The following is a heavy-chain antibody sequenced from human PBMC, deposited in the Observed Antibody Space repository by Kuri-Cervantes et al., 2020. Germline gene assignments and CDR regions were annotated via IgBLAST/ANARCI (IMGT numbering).Heavy chain of an antibody. V-gene: IGHV3-30*02. Sequence: GESLKISCVASGFNFNTYAMHWVRQAPGKGLEWLAFIRFDGSKTYYVDSVKGRFTISRDNAKNSLYLQMNSLRTEDTAFYYCTKDGSSWSGDWYFDFWGRGTLVTVSS. D-gene: IGHD6-13*01. CDR3: TKDGSSWSGDWYFDF. CDR2: IRFDGSKT. J-gene: IGHJ2*01. CDR1: GFNFNTYA.